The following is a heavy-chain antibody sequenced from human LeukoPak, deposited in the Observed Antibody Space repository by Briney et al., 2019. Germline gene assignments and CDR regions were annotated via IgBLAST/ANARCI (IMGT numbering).Heavy chain of an antibody. V-gene: IGHV3-21*01. CDR3: ARDPYSGSYGADYYYYMDV. D-gene: IGHD1-26*01. CDR2: ITSGSSHI. CDR1: GFTFSSYE. J-gene: IGHJ6*03. Sequence: GGSLRLSCAASGFTFSSYEMNWVRQAPGKGLEWVSSITSGSSHIYYADSLKGRFTISRDNAKSSLYLQMNSLRAEDTAVYYCARDPYSGSYGADYYYYMDVWGKGTTVTIS.